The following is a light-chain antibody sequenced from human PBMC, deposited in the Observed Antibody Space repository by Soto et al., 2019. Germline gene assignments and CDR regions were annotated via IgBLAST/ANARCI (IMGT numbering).Light chain of an antibody. J-gene: IGKJ4*01. V-gene: IGKV1-12*01. Sequence: DIQMTQSPSSVSASVGDTVSITCRASKGINNWLAWYQQKPGKAPQLLIYAASSLQSGVPSRFSGSGVGTDFTLTITSLQPEDFATYFCQQANNFTLTCGGGTKIEIK. CDR2: AAS. CDR3: QQANNFTLT. CDR1: KGINNW.